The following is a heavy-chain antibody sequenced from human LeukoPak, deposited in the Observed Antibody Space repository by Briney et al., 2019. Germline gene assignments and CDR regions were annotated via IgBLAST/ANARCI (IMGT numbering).Heavy chain of an antibody. J-gene: IGHJ6*02. D-gene: IGHD3-10*01. CDR3: ARVSWLGGYYYGMDV. Sequence: GGSLRLSCAASGFTFSDYYMSWIRQAPGKGLEWVSYISSSGSTIYYADSVKGRFTISRDNAKNSLYLQLNSLRAEDTAVYYCARVSWLGGYYYGMDVWGQGTTVTVSS. CDR2: ISSSGSTI. V-gene: IGHV3-11*01. CDR1: GFTFSDYY.